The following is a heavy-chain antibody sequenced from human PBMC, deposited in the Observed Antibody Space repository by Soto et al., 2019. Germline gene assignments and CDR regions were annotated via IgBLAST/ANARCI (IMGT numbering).Heavy chain of an antibody. J-gene: IGHJ4*02. CDR2: ALNDGSSK. D-gene: IGHD6-19*01. V-gene: IGHV3-30*18. Sequence: QVQLVESGGRVAQPGRSRRLSCVGSGYTLSTSGMHWVRQAPGKGLEWVAVALNDGSSKFYADSVKGRFTISRDDSKNTLYLEMNRLRAEDTAVYYCVKDMGIAVALDSWGPGTLVTVST. CDR3: VKDMGIAVALDS. CDR1: GYTLSTSG.